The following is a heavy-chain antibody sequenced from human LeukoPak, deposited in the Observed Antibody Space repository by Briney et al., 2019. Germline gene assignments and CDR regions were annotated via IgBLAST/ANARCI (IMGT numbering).Heavy chain of an antibody. CDR2: INPNTGGT. J-gene: IGHJ5*02. V-gene: IGHV1-2*02. CDR1: GYTFTGYY. CDR3: ARDQGDGYDP. D-gene: IGHD5-24*01. Sequence: GASVKVSCKASGYTFTGYYMHWVRQAPGQGLEWMGWINPNTGGTHYAQQFEGRVTMTRDTSVRTAFMELSSLRSDDTAVYYCARDQGDGYDPWGQGTLVTVSS.